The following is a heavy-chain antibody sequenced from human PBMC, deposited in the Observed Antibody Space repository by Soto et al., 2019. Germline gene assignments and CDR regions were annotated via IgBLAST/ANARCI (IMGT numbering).Heavy chain of an antibody. J-gene: IGHJ6*02. D-gene: IGHD3-10*01. CDR3: ARETGRITMVRGVISDGMDV. V-gene: IGHV3-48*03. CDR1: GFTFSSYE. CDR2: ISSSGSTI. Sequence: EVQLVESGGGLVQPGGSLRLSCAASGFTFSSYEMNWVRQAPGKGLEWVSYISSSGSTIYYADSVKGRFTISRDNAKNSLYLQVNRQRAEGTAVYYCARETGRITMVRGVISDGMDVWGQGTTVTVSS.